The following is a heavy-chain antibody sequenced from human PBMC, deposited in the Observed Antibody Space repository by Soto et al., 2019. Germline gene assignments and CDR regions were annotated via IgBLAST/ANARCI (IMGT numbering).Heavy chain of an antibody. CDR3: AGGPVSRGGFSFDL. J-gene: IGHJ3*01. D-gene: IGHD6-25*01. Sequence: QVQLVESGGGLVKPGGSLRLSCTASRFTFSDYYMSWFRQAPGKGLEWVSHISTTGSFTNYAESVKGRFSISRDNAKNSLHLLRNSLRAEDTAVYYCAGGPVSRGGFSFDLWGQGTVVTVSP. V-gene: IGHV3-11*06. CDR1: RFTFSDYY. CDR2: ISTTGSFT.